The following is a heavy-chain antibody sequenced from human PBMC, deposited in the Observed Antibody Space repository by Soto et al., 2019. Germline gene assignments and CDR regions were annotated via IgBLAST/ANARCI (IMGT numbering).Heavy chain of an antibody. CDR1: GASVGSGSFY. CDR2: IYYSAST. Sequence: SETLSLTCTVSGASVGSGSFYWSWIRQPPGKGLEWIGYIYYSASTNYNPSLKSRVTISVDTSKNQFSLQLTSVTAADTAVYYCAKQLVGTAGYYYYYGMDVWGQGTMVTVSS. V-gene: IGHV4-61*01. CDR3: AKQLVGTAGYYYYYGMDV. J-gene: IGHJ6*02. D-gene: IGHD6-6*01.